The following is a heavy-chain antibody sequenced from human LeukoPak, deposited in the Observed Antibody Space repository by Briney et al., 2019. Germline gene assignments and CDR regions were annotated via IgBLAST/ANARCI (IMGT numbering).Heavy chain of an antibody. J-gene: IGHJ6*02. CDR1: GGSISSYY. CDR3: ARGAGCSGGSCYFFSYYYYGMDV. CDR2: IYYSGST. Sequence: SETLSLTCTVSGGSISSYYWSWIRQPPGKGLEWIGYIYYSGSTNYNPSLKSRVTISVDTSKNQFSLKLSSVTAADTAVYYCARGAGCSGGSCYFFSYYYYGMDVWGQGTTVTVSS. V-gene: IGHV4-59*01. D-gene: IGHD2-15*01.